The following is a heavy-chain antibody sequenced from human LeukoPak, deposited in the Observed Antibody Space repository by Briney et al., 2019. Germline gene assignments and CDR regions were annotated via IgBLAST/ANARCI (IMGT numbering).Heavy chain of an antibody. CDR2: ISGSGGST. Sequence: GGSLRLSCAASGFTFPNYVMSWVRQAPGKGLEWVSAISGSGGSTYYADSVKGRFTISRDNSKNTLYLQMNSLRAEDTAVYYCAKSDSSGYYYGGAFDIWGQGTMVTVSS. J-gene: IGHJ3*02. CDR3: AKSDSSGYYYGGAFDI. D-gene: IGHD3-22*01. V-gene: IGHV3-23*01. CDR1: GFTFPNYV.